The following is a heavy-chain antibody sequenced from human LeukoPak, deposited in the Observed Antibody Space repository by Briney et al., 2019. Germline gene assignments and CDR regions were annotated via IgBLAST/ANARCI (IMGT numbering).Heavy chain of an antibody. D-gene: IGHD2-2*01. V-gene: IGHV4-59*01. J-gene: IGHJ5*02. CDR3: ARIAAAVPDQ. CDR2: IYYSGST. CDR1: GGSISSYY. Sequence: KSSETLSLTCTVSGGSISSYYWSWIRQPPGKGLEWIGYIYYSGSTNYNPSLKSRVTISVDTSKNQFSLKLSSVTAADTAVYYCARIAAAVPDQWGQGTLVTVSS.